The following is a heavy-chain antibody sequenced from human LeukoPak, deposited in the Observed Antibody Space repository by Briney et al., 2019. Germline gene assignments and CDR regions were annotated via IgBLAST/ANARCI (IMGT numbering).Heavy chain of an antibody. CDR1: GYTLNRFG. Sequence: ASVKVSCKASGYTLNRFGISWVRQAPGLGLEWLGWINTYSGKTKIAENFQGRVSMTTDTSTSTVHMELTSLRSDDTAVYFCARDTPQHLKRFDLWGQGTLVTVSS. D-gene: IGHD6-13*01. J-gene: IGHJ4*02. V-gene: IGHV1-18*01. CDR2: INTYSGKT. CDR3: ARDTPQHLKRFDL.